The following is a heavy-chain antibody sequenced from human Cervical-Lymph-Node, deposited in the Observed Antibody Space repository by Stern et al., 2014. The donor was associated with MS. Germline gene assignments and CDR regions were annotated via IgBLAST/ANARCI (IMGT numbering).Heavy chain of an antibody. D-gene: IGHD5-12*01. CDR3: ARATTAANNYCDGVDV. CDR2: INPNNGGT. V-gene: IGHV1-2*04. J-gene: IGHJ6*02. CDR1: GYTFTDYY. Sequence: QVQLVQSGAEVKNPGASVKVSCKASGYTFTDYYMHWMRQAPGQGLEWMGWINPNNGGTKSALEFQGWVTMTRDTSTSTAYMELSRLRSDDTAIYYCARATTAANNYCDGVDVGGQGTTVTVTS.